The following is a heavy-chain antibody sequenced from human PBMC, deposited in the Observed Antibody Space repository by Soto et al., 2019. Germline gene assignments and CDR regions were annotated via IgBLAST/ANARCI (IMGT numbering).Heavy chain of an antibody. CDR2: IYYSGST. CDR3: ARIVVPAATTHLYDYYGMDV. Sequence: AETLSLTCTVSGGSISSSSYYWGWFRQPPGKGLEWIGSIYYSGSTYYNPSLKSRVTVSVDTSKNQFSLKLSSVSAADTAAYYCARIVVPAATTHLYDYYGMDVWGQGTTVTVSS. V-gene: IGHV4-39*01. D-gene: IGHD2-2*01. J-gene: IGHJ6*02. CDR1: GGSISSSSYY.